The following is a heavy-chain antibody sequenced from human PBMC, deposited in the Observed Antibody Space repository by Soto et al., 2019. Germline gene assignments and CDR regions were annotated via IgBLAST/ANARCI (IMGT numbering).Heavy chain of an antibody. CDR3: ARVQLKHCSGGSCDSLSAFDI. J-gene: IGHJ3*02. Sequence: QVQLVQSGAEVKKPGSSVKVSCKASGGTFSSYTISWVRQAPGQGLEWMGRIIPILGIANYAQKFQGRVTITADNSTSPAYLELRSLRSEDTAVYYCARVQLKHCSGGSCDSLSAFDIWGQGTMVTVSS. CDR2: IIPILGIA. D-gene: IGHD2-15*01. V-gene: IGHV1-69*02. CDR1: GGTFSSYT.